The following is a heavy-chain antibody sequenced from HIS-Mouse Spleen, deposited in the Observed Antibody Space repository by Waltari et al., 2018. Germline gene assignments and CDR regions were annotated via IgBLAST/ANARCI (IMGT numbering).Heavy chain of an antibody. J-gene: IGHJ2*01. CDR1: GGSLSSTRYY. V-gene: IGHV4-39*07. Sequence: QLQLQESGPGLVKPSETLSLTCTVSGGSLSSTRYYWGWIRQPPGQGLEWIGSLYYNGSTYYNPSLKSRVTISVDTSKNQFSLKLSSVTAADTAVYYCAREIPYSSSWYDWYFDLWGRGTLVTVSS. CDR2: LYYNGST. D-gene: IGHD6-13*01. CDR3: AREIPYSSSWYDWYFDL.